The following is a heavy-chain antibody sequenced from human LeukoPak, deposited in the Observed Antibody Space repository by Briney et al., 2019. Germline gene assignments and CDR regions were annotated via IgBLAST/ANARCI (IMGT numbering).Heavy chain of an antibody. J-gene: IGHJ4*02. D-gene: IGHD3-10*01. V-gene: IGHV4-39*01. CDR3: AKIMVRGAIRYFDY. CDR2: IYYSGST. CDR1: GGSISSSSYY. Sequence: SETLSLTCTVSGGSISSSSYYWGWIRQPPGKGLEWIGSIYYSGSTYYNPSLKSRVTISVDTSKNQFSLKLSSVPAADTAVYYCAKIMVRGAIRYFDYWGQGTLVTVSS.